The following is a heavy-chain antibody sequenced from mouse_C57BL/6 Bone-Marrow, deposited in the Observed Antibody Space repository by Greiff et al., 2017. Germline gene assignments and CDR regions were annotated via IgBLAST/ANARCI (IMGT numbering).Heavy chain of an antibody. CDR3: ARDGYYPYAMDD. D-gene: IGHD2-3*01. CDR2: INPNNGGT. Sequence: EVQLQQSGPELVKPGASVKISCKASGYTFTDYYMNWVKQSHGKSLEWIGDINPNNGGTSYNQKFKGKATLTVDKSSSTAYMELRSLTSEDSAVYDCARDGYYPYAMDDWGQGTSVTVSS. CDR1: GYTFTDYY. V-gene: IGHV1-26*01. J-gene: IGHJ4*01.